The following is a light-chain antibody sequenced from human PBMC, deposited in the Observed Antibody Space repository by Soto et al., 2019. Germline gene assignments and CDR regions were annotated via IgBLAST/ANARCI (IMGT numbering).Light chain of an antibody. CDR3: QQYKDWPRT. Sequence: EIVMTQSPATLSVSPGERATLSCRASQSVTDNLAWYQQKPGQAPRLLIYGASTRYTGVPARFSGGGSETEYTLTISSLQTEDFAVNYCQQYKDWPRTFGQGTKVDIK. CDR1: QSVTDN. J-gene: IGKJ1*01. V-gene: IGKV3-15*01. CDR2: GAS.